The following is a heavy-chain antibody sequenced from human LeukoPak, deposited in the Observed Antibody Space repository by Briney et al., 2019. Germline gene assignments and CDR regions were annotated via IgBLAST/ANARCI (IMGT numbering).Heavy chain of an antibody. CDR1: GYIFTGYY. J-gene: IGHJ3*02. V-gene: IGHV1-2*02. CDR3: ARDRNLLLWFGEPVDAFDI. Sequence: ASVKVSCKASGYIFTGYYMHWVRQAPGQGLEWMGWINPNSGGTNYAQKFQGRVTMTRDTSISTAYMELSRLRSDDTAVYYCARDRNLLLWFGEPVDAFDIWGQGTMVTVSS. D-gene: IGHD3-10*01. CDR2: INPNSGGT.